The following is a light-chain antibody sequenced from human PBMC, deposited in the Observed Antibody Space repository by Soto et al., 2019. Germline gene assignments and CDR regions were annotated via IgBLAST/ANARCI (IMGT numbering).Light chain of an antibody. J-gene: IGKJ5*01. V-gene: IGKV1-5*03. CDR3: QQYNSYSIT. CDR2: KAS. Sequence: DIQMTQSPCTLSASVGDRVTITCRASQSISSWLAWYQQKPGKAPKLLIYKASSLESGVPSRFSGSGSGTEFTLTISSLQPDDFATYYCQQYNSYSITFGQGTRLEIK. CDR1: QSISSW.